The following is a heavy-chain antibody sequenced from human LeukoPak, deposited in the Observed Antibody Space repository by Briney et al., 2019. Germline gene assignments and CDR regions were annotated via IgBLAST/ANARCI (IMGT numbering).Heavy chain of an antibody. CDR3: ARDPYSGSYGNYYYYV. CDR1: GFTFSSYA. Sequence: GGSLRLSCAASGFTFSSYAMHWVRQAPGKGLEWVAVISYDGSNKYYADSVKGRFTISRDNAKNSLYLQMNSLRAEDTAVYYCARDPYSGSYGNYYYYVWGKGTTVTISS. CDR2: ISYDGSNK. D-gene: IGHD1-26*01. J-gene: IGHJ6*04. V-gene: IGHV3-30*04.